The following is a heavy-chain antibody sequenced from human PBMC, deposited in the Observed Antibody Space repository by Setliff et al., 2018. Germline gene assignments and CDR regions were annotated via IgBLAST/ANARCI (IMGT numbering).Heavy chain of an antibody. D-gene: IGHD3-10*01. CDR1: GYSISSAYY. CDR2: IHSGTT. CDR3: ARGAILARGVQNGMDV. V-gene: IGHV4-38-2*01. J-gene: IGHJ6*02. Sequence: SETLSLTCAVSGYSISSAYYWGWIRQPPGKGLEWIGSIHSGTTYYNPSLKSRVTISVDTSRNQFSLKLSSVTAADTAVYYCARGAILARGVQNGMDVWGQGTTVTVSS.